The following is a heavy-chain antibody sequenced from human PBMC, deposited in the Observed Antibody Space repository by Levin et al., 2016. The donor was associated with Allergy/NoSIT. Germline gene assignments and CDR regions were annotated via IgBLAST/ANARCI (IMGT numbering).Heavy chain of an antibody. D-gene: IGHD6-13*01. CDR3: ARDFGDGHSSSSYSDGMDV. J-gene: IGHJ6*02. CDR2: IWYDATKK. Sequence: GESLKISCAASGFTFSSYAMSWVRQAPGKGLEWVAVIWYDATKKYYADSVKGRFTISRDNSRNTLYLQMNSLRVEDTAVYYCARDFGDGHSSSSYSDGMDVWGQGTTVTVSS. CDR1: GFTFSSYA. V-gene: IGHV3-33*08.